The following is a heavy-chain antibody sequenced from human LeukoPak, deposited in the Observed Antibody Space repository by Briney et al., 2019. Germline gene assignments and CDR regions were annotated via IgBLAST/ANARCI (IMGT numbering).Heavy chain of an antibody. CDR3: ARKMYSGSPARAFDI. V-gene: IGHV3-21*01. CDR2: ISSSSSYI. Sequence: GGSLRLSCSASGFTFSTYAMHWVRQAPGKGLEWVSSISSSSSYIYYADSVKGRFTISRDNAKNSLYLQMNSLRAEDTAVYYCARKMYSGSPARAFDIWGQGTMVTVSS. D-gene: IGHD1-26*01. CDR1: GFTFSTYA. J-gene: IGHJ3*02.